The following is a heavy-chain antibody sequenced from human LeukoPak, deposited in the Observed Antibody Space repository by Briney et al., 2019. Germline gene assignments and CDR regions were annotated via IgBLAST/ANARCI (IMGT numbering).Heavy chain of an antibody. CDR2: MHYSGST. D-gene: IGHD4-11*01. J-gene: IGHJ3*02. CDR3: ARHHFSDYVRLDI. Sequence: PSEPLSLTCSVSGGSITNNGYYWGWIRQSPETGLEWIGSMHYSGSTYYNPSLNSRVTISVDTSKNQFSLKLTSVTAADTAVYYCARHHFSDYVRLDIWGQGTMVTVSS. CDR1: GGSITNNGYY. V-gene: IGHV4-39*01.